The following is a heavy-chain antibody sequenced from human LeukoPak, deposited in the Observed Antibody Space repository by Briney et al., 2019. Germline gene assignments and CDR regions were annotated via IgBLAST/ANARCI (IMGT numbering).Heavy chain of an antibody. CDR2: INHSGST. CDR1: GGSISSSSYY. V-gene: IGHV4-39*07. CDR3: ARVRRSYYGMDV. Sequence: SETLSLTCTVSGGSISSSSYYWGWIRQPPGKGLEWIGEINHSGSTNYNPSLKSRVTISVDTSKNQFSLKLSSVTAADTAVYYCARVRRSYYGMDVWGQGTTVTVSS. D-gene: IGHD4-17*01. J-gene: IGHJ6*02.